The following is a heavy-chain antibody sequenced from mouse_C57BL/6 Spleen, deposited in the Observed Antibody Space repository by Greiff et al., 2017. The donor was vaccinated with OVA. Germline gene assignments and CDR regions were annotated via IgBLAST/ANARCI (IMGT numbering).Heavy chain of an antibody. CDR2: IRSKSNNYAT. Sequence: EVKLMESGGGLVQPKGSLKLSCAASGFSFNTYAMNWVRQAPGKGLEWVARIRSKSNNYATYYADSVKDRFTISRDDSESMLYLQMNNLKTEDTAMDYCVRHEGYWYFDVWGTGTTVTVSS. CDR3: VRHEGYWYFDV. V-gene: IGHV10-1*01. CDR1: GFSFNTYA. J-gene: IGHJ1*03.